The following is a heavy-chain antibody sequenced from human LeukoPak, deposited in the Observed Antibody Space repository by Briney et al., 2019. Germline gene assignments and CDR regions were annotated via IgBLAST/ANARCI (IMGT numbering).Heavy chain of an antibody. CDR3: TRGVLPARFDS. Sequence: ASVKVSCKASGYNFIYYWIHWVRQARGQGFEWMGWINPKNGDTHYAQKFQSRVIMTRDTSTNAVYMELTHLRSDDTAVYYCTRGVLPARFDSWGQGTLVTVTS. D-gene: IGHD3-10*01. V-gene: IGHV1-2*02. CDR1: GYNFIYYW. J-gene: IGHJ5*01. CDR2: INPKNGDT.